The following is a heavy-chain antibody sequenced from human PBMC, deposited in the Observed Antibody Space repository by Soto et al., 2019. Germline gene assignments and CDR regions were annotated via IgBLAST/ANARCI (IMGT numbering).Heavy chain of an antibody. V-gene: IGHV3-66*01. Sequence: EVQLVESGGALVQPGGSLRLSCELSGFSVTRNYMSWVRQRPGKGLEWVSVIYSGTNTYYGDSVKGRFTISRDDSKNTLYLQMNTLRVEDTAVYFCARGVGGDQGGVMYYFGMGVWGQGTRVTVS. CDR2: IYSGTNT. D-gene: IGHD3-16*01. CDR1: GFSVTRNY. CDR3: ARGVGGDQGGVMYYFGMGV. J-gene: IGHJ6*02.